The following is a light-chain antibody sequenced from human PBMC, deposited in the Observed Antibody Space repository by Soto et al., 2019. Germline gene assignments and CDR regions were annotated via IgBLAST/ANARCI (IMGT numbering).Light chain of an antibody. CDR2: GAA. Sequence: LKLSKSTLSLTQQQRATLSCRASQDIGSSNVAWYQHTPRLAPRLLLCGAASRATGIPDMFSSGWCGTDFPPTISRLEQEDFAVYCRQYRSFWPITFGEGTKLDIK. V-gene: IGKV3D-20*02. CDR3: QYRSFWPIT. CDR1: QDIGSSN. J-gene: IGKJ5*01.